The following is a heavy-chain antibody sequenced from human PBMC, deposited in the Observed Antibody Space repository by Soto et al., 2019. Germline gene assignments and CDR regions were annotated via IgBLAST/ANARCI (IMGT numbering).Heavy chain of an antibody. V-gene: IGHV3-30-3*01. CDR3: ARDRTLNYGDFAY. J-gene: IGHJ4*02. CDR2: ISYDGSHK. D-gene: IGHD4-17*01. Sequence: QVQLVESGGGVVQPGRSLRLSCAASGFTFSNYAMHWVRQAPGKGLEWVGAISYDGSHKYYAESVKGRFTISRDNSKDTLYLQMNSLRTDDTAVFYCARDRTLNYGDFAYWGQGTLVTVSS. CDR1: GFTFSNYA.